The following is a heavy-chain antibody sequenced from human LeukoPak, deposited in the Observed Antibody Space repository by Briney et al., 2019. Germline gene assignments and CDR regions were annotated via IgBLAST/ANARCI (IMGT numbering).Heavy chain of an antibody. V-gene: IGHV3-21*01. D-gene: IGHD2-2*01. J-gene: IGHJ1*01. CDR3: ASPVDTYCSSTSCSYFQH. CDR2: ISSSSSYI. CDR1: GFTFSSYS. Sequence: GESLKISCAASGFTFSSYSMNWVRQAPGKGLEWVSSISSSSSYIYYADSVKGRFTISRDNAKNSLYLQMNSLRAEDTAVYYCASPVDTYCSSTSCSYFQHWGQGTLVTVSS.